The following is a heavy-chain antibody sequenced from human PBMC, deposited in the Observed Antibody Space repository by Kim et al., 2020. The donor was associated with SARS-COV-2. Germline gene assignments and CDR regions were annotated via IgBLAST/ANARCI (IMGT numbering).Heavy chain of an antibody. Sequence: AEPEKGRITSTRDNSKNTLYLQMNSLRAEDTAVYYCAKTYCGGDCYRFDYWGQGTLVTVSS. CDR3: AKTYCGGDCYRFDY. J-gene: IGHJ4*02. D-gene: IGHD2-21*01. V-gene: IGHV3-33*06.